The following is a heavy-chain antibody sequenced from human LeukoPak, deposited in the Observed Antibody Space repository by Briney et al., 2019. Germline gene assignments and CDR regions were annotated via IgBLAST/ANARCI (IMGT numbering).Heavy chain of an antibody. V-gene: IGHV3-7*01. CDR3: ARDGNYDYVWGSYRYGAFDI. Sequence: GGSLRLSCAASGFTFSSYWMSWVRQAPGKGLEWVANIKQDGSEKYYVDSVKGRFTVSRDNAKNSLYLQMDSLRAEDTAVYYCARDGNYDYVWGSYRYGAFDIWGQGTMVTVSS. J-gene: IGHJ3*02. CDR1: GFTFSSYW. D-gene: IGHD3-16*02. CDR2: IKQDGSEK.